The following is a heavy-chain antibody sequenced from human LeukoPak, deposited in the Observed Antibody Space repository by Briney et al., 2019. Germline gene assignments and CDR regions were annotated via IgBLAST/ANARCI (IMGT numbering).Heavy chain of an antibody. CDR3: ARVAYYYDSSGGF. V-gene: IGHV1-2*06. J-gene: IGHJ4*02. CDR1: GYTFTGYY. CDR2: INPNSGGT. Sequence: ASVRVSCKASGYTFTGYYMHWVRQAPGQGLEWMGRINPNSGGTNYAQKFQGRVTMTRDTSISTAYMDLSRLRSDDTAVYYCARVAYYYDSSGGFWGQGTLVTVSS. D-gene: IGHD3-22*01.